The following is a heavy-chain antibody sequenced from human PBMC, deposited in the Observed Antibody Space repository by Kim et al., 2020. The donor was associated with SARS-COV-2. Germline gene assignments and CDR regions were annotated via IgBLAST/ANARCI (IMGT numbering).Heavy chain of an antibody. D-gene: IGHD5-18*01. CDR2: IKSKTDGGTT. CDR3: TQTGMVTNYYYGMDV. CDR1: GFTFSNAW. Sequence: GGSLRLSCAASGFTFSNAWMSWVRQAPGKGLEWVGRIKSKTDGGTTDYAAPVKGRFTISRDDSKNTLYLQMNSLKTEDTAVYYCTQTGMVTNYYYGMDVWGQGTTVTVSS. J-gene: IGHJ6*02. V-gene: IGHV3-15*01.